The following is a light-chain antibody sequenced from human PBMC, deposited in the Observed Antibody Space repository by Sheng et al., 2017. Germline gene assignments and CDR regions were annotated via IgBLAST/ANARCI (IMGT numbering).Light chain of an antibody. J-gene: IGKJ1*01. CDR1: QNINNF. V-gene: IGKV1-39*01. CDR2: AAS. CDR3: QQTYGAVWA. Sequence: DILMTQSPSSLSASVGDRVTITCRTSQNINNFLNWYQQKPGRAPNLLIYAASSLQSGVPSRFSGSGSGTDFTLTISSLQPEDFATYYCQQTYGAVWAFGQGTKVDVK.